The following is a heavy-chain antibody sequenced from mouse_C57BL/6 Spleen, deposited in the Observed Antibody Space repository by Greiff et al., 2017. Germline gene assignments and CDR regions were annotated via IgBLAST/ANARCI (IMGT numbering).Heavy chain of an antibody. D-gene: IGHD2-4*01. CDR1: GYTFTSYW. Sequence: QVQLQPPGTELVTPGASVKLSCKASGYTFTSYWMHWVKQRPGQGLEWIGTINPSNGGTNYNEKFKSKATLTVDKSSSTAYMQLSSLTSEDSAVYYGARQDDYSWFADWGQGTLVTVSA. CDR3: ARQDDYSWFAD. CDR2: INPSNGGT. V-gene: IGHV1-53*01. J-gene: IGHJ3*01.